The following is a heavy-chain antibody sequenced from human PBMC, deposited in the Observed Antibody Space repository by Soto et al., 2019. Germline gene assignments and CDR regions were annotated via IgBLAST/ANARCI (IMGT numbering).Heavy chain of an antibody. D-gene: IGHD5-18*01. V-gene: IGHV4-59*01. CDR2: IYYSGST. CDR3: ARGRIQLWTLDY. J-gene: IGHJ4*02. CDR1: GGSISSYY. Sequence: QVQLQESGPGLVKPSETLSLTCTVSGGSISSYYWSCIRQPPGKGLEWMGYIYYSGSTNYNPSLKSRVTISVDTSKNQFSLKLSSVTAADTAVYYCARGRIQLWTLDYWGQGTLVTVSS.